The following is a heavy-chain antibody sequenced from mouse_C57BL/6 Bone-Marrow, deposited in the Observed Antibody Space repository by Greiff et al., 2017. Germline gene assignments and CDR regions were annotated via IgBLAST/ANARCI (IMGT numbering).Heavy chain of an antibody. CDR3: ARQIYYDYDPLAY. J-gene: IGHJ3*01. CDR1: GFTFSSYG. D-gene: IGHD2-4*01. V-gene: IGHV5-6*01. CDR2: ISSGGSYT. Sequence: VQLVESGGDLVKPGGSLKLSCAASGFTFSSYGMSWVRQTPDKRLEWVATISSGGSYTYYPDSVKGRFTISRDNAKNTLYLQMSSLKSEDTAMYYCARQIYYDYDPLAYWGQGTLVTVSA.